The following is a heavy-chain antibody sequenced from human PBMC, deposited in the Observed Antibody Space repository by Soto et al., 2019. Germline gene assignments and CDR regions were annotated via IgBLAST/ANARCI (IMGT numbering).Heavy chain of an antibody. J-gene: IGHJ6*02. D-gene: IGHD3-10*01. CDR1: GFTFSGSA. CDR3: QAPLGGYYYGSGSYYKSYYGMDV. Sequence: PGGSLRLSCAASGFTFSGSAMHWVRQASGKGLEWVGRIRSKANSYATAYAASVKGRFTISRDDSKNTAYLQMNSLKTEDTAVYYCQAPLGGYYYGSGSYYKSYYGMDVWGQGTTVTV. V-gene: IGHV3-73*01. CDR2: IRSKANSYAT.